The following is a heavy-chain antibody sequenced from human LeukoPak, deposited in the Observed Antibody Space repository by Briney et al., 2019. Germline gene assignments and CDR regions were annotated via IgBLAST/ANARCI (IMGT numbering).Heavy chain of an antibody. J-gene: IGHJ4*02. CDR1: GYTFTGYY. V-gene: IGHV1-2*02. D-gene: IGHD3-10*01. CDR3: TRGHHYFVSGSYYNF. Sequence: GASVKVSCKASGYTFTGYYIFWVRQAPGQGLEWIGWINPNSGGTNYAQKFQGRVTMTRDTSISTAYMELSRLRSDDTAVFYCTRGHHYFVSGSYYNFWGQGTLVTVSS. CDR2: INPNSGGT.